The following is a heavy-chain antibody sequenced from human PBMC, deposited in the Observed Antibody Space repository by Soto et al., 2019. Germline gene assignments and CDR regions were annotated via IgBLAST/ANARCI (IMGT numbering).Heavy chain of an antibody. D-gene: IGHD1-26*01. J-gene: IGHJ4*02. Sequence: EVQLVESGGGLVQPGGSLRLSCAASGFTVSSNYMSWVRQAPGKGLEWVSVIYNSGSTYYADSVKGRFTISTDNSKNAPYLQMHSLRAEDTAVYYCARAWGGAGPDTLDYCGQGTLVTVSS. CDR1: GFTVSSNY. CDR2: IYNSGST. V-gene: IGHV3-66*01. CDR3: ARAWGGAGPDTLDY.